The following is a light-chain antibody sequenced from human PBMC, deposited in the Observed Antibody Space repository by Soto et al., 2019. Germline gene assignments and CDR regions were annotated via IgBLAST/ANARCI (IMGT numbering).Light chain of an antibody. V-gene: IGKV3-20*01. Sequence: EIVLTQSPGTLSLSPGERATLFCRASQSFTTSQLAWYQQRPGQAPRVLIFVASRRATGIPDRFSGSGSGTDFTLTISRLEPEDSAVYYCQQYASSPRTFGQGTTVEIK. CDR1: QSFTTSQ. CDR3: QQYASSPRT. J-gene: IGKJ1*01. CDR2: VAS.